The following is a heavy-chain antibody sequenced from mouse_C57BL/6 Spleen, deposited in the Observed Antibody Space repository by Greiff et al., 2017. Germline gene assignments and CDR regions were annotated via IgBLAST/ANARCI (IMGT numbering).Heavy chain of an antibody. V-gene: IGHV1-62-2*01. Sequence: QVQLQQSGAELVKPGASVKLSCKASGYTFTEYTIHWVKQRSGQGLEWIGWVYPGSGSIKYNEKFKDKATLTADKSSSTVYMELSRLTSEDSAVYFCARHERLYYDYDGDAMDYWGQGTSVTVSS. CDR1: GYTFTEYT. D-gene: IGHD2-4*01. J-gene: IGHJ4*01. CDR3: ARHERLYYDYDGDAMDY. CDR2: VYPGSGSI.